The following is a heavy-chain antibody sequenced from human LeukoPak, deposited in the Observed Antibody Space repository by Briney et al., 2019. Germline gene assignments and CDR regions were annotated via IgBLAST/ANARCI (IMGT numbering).Heavy chain of an antibody. D-gene: IGHD5-24*01. CDR2: IYYSGST. J-gene: IGHJ3*01. V-gene: IGHV4-31*03. Sequence: SQTLSLTCTVSGGSISSGGYYWSWIRQHPGKGLEWIGYIYYSGSTYYNPSLKSRVTISLDTSKNQFSLKLSSVTAADTAVYYCASGDGYNFPDTVGGDAFDVWGQGTMVTVSS. CDR3: ASGDGYNFPDTVGGDAFDV. CDR1: GGSISSGGYY.